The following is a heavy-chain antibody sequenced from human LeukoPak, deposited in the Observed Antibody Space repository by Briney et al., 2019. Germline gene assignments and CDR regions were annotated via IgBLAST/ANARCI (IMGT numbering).Heavy chain of an antibody. D-gene: IGHD6-13*01. J-gene: IGHJ4*02. Sequence: SETLSLTCTVSGDSINSYYWSWIRQPPGKGLEWIGHIYYSGSTNYNPSLKSRVTISVDTSKNQFSLKLSSVTAADTAVYYCARAYSSSWYYLDSWGQGTLVTVSS. CDR2: IYYSGST. CDR1: GDSINSYY. V-gene: IGHV4-59*01. CDR3: ARAYSSSWYYLDS.